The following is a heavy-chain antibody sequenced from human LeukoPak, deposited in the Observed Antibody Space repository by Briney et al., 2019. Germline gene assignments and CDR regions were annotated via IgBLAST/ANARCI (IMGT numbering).Heavy chain of an antibody. D-gene: IGHD1-26*01. Sequence: GGSLRLSCAASGFTFSSCGMHWVRQAPGKGLEWVAVISYDGSNKYYADSVKGRFTISRDNSKNTLYLQMNSLRAEDTAVYYCAKELVGANPYYYYGMDVWGQGTTVTVSS. V-gene: IGHV3-30*18. CDR2: ISYDGSNK. CDR3: AKELVGANPYYYYGMDV. J-gene: IGHJ6*02. CDR1: GFTFSSCG.